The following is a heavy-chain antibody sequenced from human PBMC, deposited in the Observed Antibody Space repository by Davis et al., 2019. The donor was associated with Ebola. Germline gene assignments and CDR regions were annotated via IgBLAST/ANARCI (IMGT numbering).Heavy chain of an antibody. V-gene: IGHV4-38-2*02. J-gene: IGHJ2*01. D-gene: IGHD3-10*01. Sequence: SETLSLTCTVSGYSISSAYYWSCIRQPPGKGLEWIGEINHSGSTNYNPSLWGRVTISVDTSKIQFSLKLTSVTAADTAVYSCARGGKYGSGSSYWYFDLWGRGTLVTVSS. CDR1: GYSISSAYY. CDR3: ARGGKYGSGSSYWYFDL. CDR2: INHSGST.